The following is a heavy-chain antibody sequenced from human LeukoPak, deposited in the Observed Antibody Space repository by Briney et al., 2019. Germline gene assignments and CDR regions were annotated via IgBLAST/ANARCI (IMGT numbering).Heavy chain of an antibody. CDR1: GFTFSSYG. Sequence: GGSLRLSCAASGFTFSSYGMHWVRQAPGKGLEWVAVISYDGSNKYYADSVKGRFTISRDNPKNTLYLQMNSLRAEDTAVYYCAKDRRVGATRDDAFDIWGQGTMVTVSS. J-gene: IGHJ3*02. CDR2: ISYDGSNK. D-gene: IGHD1-26*01. CDR3: AKDRRVGATRDDAFDI. V-gene: IGHV3-30*18.